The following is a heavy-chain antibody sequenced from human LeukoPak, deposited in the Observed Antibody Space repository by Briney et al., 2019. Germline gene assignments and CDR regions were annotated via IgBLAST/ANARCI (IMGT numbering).Heavy chain of an antibody. J-gene: IGHJ4*02. CDR2: ISSSSSYI. D-gene: IGHD3-3*01. CDR3: ARTIFGVVIPYYFDY. V-gene: IGHV3-21*01. CDR1: GFTFSSYS. Sequence: PGGSLRLSCAASGFTFSSYSMNWVRQAPGKGLEWVSSISSSSSYIYYADLVKGRFTISRDNAKNSLYLQMNSLRAEDTAVYYCARTIFGVVIPYYFDYWGQGTLVTVSS.